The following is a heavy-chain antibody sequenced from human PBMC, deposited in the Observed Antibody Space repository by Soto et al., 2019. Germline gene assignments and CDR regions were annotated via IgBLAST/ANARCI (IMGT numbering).Heavy chain of an antibody. V-gene: IGHV1-18*01. J-gene: IGHJ6*02. CDR3: ARVIAAAGNQYYYYGMDV. Sequence: ASVKVSCKASGYTFTSYGISWVRQAPGQGLEWMGWISAYNGNTNYAQKLQGRVTMTTDTSTSTAYMELRSLRSDDTAVYYCARVIAAAGNQYYYYGMDVWGQGTTVTVSS. CDR1: GYTFTSYG. CDR2: ISAYNGNT. D-gene: IGHD6-13*01.